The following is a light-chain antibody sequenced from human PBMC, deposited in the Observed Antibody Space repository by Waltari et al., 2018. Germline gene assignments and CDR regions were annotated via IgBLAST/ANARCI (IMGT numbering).Light chain of an antibody. CDR2: GAS. CDR3: QQYDNRPPYT. CDR1: QSVGSN. V-gene: IGKV3-15*01. Sequence: EIVMTQSPATLSVSPGERVTLSCRASQSVGSNLAWYRQKPGQAPRILIDGASTRASCVPAKFSGSGSGTEFTLTISSLQAEDFAIYYCQQYDNRPPYTFGQGTNLEIK. J-gene: IGKJ2*01.